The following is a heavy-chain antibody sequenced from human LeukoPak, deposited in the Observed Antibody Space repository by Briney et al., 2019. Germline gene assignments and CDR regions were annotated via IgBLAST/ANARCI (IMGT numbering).Heavy chain of an antibody. D-gene: IGHD6-19*01. Sequence: PGGSLRLSCAASGFTFSSYEMNWVRQAPGKGLEWVSYISSSGSTIYYADSVKARFTISRDNAKNSLYLQMNSLRAEDTAVYYCARDPPHSSGWHEGDYWGQGTLVTVSS. CDR1: GFTFSSYE. CDR2: ISSSGSTI. CDR3: ARDPPHSSGWHEGDY. V-gene: IGHV3-48*03. J-gene: IGHJ4*02.